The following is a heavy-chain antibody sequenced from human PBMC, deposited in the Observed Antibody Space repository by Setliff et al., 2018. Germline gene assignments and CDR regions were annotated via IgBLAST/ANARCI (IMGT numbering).Heavy chain of an antibody. Sequence: GGSLRLSCATSGFTVNSSDMSWVRQAPGKGLEWISVLSGDGNAYYADSVKGRFTISGDTSKNALYLQMNSLRAEDTAVYYCRLWFGELSRDYWGPGTLVTVSS. CDR3: RLWFGELSRDY. CDR2: LSGDGNA. V-gene: IGHV3-53*01. CDR1: GFTVNSSD. J-gene: IGHJ4*02. D-gene: IGHD3-10*01.